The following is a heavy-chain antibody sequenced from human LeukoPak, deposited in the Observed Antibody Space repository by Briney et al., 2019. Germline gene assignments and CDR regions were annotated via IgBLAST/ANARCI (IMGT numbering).Heavy chain of an antibody. CDR3: AREDGGKAGNAFDI. CDR1: GYTFTGYY. Sequence: ASVKVSCKTSGYTFTGYYMHWVRQAPGQGLEWMGWINPNSGGTNYAQKFQGWVTMTRDTSISTAYMELSRLRSDDTAVYYCAREDGGKAGNAFDIWGQGTMVTVSS. CDR2: INPNSGGT. J-gene: IGHJ3*02. V-gene: IGHV1-2*04. D-gene: IGHD4-23*01.